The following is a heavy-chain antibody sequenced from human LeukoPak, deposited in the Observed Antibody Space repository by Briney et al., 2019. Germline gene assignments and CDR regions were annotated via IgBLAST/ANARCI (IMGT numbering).Heavy chain of an antibody. J-gene: IGHJ4*02. Sequence: SETLSLTCAVSGYSISSGYYWGWIRQPPGKGLEWIASIYHSGSTYYNPSLKSRVTISVDASKNQFSLKLSSVTAADTAVYYCARHAGGYYDSSGYFDYWGQGTLVTVSS. CDR3: ARHAGGYYDSSGYFDY. V-gene: IGHV4-38-2*01. CDR1: GYSISSGYY. D-gene: IGHD3-22*01. CDR2: IYHSGST.